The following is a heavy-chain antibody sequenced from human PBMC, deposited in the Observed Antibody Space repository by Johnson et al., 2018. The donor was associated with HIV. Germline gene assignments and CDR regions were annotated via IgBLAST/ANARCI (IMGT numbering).Heavy chain of an antibody. J-gene: IGHJ3*02. CDR3: ARGITTVTNHDAFDI. CDR1: GFTFSSYA. CDR2: ISYDGSNK. Sequence: QVQLVESGGGVVQPGRSLRLSCAASGFTFSSYAMHWVRQAPGKGLEWVAVISYDGSNKYYADSVKGRFTISRDNSKNTLYLQMNSLRAEDTAVYYCARGITTVTNHDAFDIWGQGTMVTVSS. V-gene: IGHV3-30-3*01. D-gene: IGHD4-17*01.